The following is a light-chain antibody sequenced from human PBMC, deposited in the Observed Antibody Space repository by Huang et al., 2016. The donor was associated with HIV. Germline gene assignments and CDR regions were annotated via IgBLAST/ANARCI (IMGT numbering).Light chain of an antibody. V-gene: IGKV3-20*01. Sequence: NVLTQSPGTLSLSPGDRATLSCRASQSVTSSSLAWYQQKPGQAPRLLIHRASTRATGIPERFSGSGAGTDFTLTINKLEPEDVAVYYCQQYGTSPGTFGQGTKVELK. CDR2: RAS. CDR1: QSVTSSS. CDR3: QQYGTSPGT. J-gene: IGKJ1*01.